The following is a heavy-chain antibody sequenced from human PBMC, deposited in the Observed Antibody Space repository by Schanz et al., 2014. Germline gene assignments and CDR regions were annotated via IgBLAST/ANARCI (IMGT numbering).Heavy chain of an antibody. J-gene: IGHJ3*02. CDR2: ISAYNGHT. V-gene: IGHV1-18*01. CDR1: GYSFTTYG. Sequence: QGQLVQSGAEVKKPGASVKVSCKASGYSFTTYGLNWVRQAPGQGPEWMGWISAYNGHTTYAQKFRGRVTMTRDTSTSTVYMELSSLRSEDTAVYFCARGPSTGAFDIWGQGTMVTVSS. CDR3: ARGPSTGAFDI.